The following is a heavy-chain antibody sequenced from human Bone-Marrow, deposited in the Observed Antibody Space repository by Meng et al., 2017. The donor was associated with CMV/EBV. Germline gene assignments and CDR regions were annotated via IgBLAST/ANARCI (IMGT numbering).Heavy chain of an antibody. CDR1: GYTFTGYY. CDR3: ARLPGIAVAGTDY. J-gene: IGHJ4*02. D-gene: IGHD6-19*01. Sequence: ASVKVSCKASGYTFTGYYMHWVRQAPGQGLEWMGWINPNSGGTNYAQKFQGRVTMTRDTSISTAYMELSRLRSDDTAVYYCARLPGIAVAGTDYWGQGTLVTASS. CDR2: INPNSGGT. V-gene: IGHV1-2*02.